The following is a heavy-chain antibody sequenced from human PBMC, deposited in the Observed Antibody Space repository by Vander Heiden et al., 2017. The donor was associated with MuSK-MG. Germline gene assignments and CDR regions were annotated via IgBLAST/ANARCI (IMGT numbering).Heavy chain of an antibody. CDR2: IIPISETT. CDR3: ARLEWYRGSYDWYFDL. Sequence: QVQLVQSGADVTKPGSSVKVSCKASGGALSSYAVSWVRQAPGQGLEWMGGIIPISETTKYAQKFQGRVTTAADESTNTAYMELSSLRSDDTAVYFCARLEWYRGSYDWYFDLWGRGTLVTVSS. D-gene: IGHD1-26*01. CDR1: GGALSSYA. V-gene: IGHV1-69*01. J-gene: IGHJ2*01.